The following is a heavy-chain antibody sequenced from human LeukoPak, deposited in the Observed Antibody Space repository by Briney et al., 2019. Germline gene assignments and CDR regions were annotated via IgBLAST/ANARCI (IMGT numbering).Heavy chain of an antibody. J-gene: IGHJ5*02. V-gene: IGHV4-38-2*02. CDR3: ARDLNWFDP. CDR1: GYSISSGYY. Sequence: SETLSLTCTVSGYSISSGYYWGGIRQPPGKGLEWIGSIYHSGSTYYNPSLQSRVTISVDTSKNQFSLKLSSVTAADTAVYYCARDLNWFDPWGQGTLVTVSS. CDR2: IYHSGST.